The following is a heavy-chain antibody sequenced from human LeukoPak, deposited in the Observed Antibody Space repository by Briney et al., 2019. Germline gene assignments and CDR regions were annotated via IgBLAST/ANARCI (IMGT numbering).Heavy chain of an antibody. CDR3: AKVTMVGATTRYYFDY. J-gene: IGHJ4*02. V-gene: IGHV3-23*01. CDR2: ISGSGGST. D-gene: IGHD1-26*01. Sequence: GGSLRLSCAASGFTFSSYAMSWVRQAPGKGLEWVSAISGSGGSTYYADSVKGRFTISRDNSKNTLYLQMNSLRAEDTAVYYCAKVTMVGATTRYYFDYWGQGTLVTVSS. CDR1: GFTFSSYA.